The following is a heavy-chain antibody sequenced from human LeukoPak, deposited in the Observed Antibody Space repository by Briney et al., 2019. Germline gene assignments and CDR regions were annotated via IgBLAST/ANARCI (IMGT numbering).Heavy chain of an antibody. CDR1: GFTFDDYA. Sequence: PGRSLRLSCAASGFTFDDYAMHWVRQAPGKGLEWVSGISWNSGSIGYADSVKGRFTISRDNAKNSLYLQMNSLRAEDTALYYCARSKGVMITFGGVMFNYFDYWGQGTLVTVSS. D-gene: IGHD3-16*01. CDR2: ISWNSGSI. J-gene: IGHJ4*02. CDR3: ARSKGVMITFGGVMFNYFDY. V-gene: IGHV3-9*01.